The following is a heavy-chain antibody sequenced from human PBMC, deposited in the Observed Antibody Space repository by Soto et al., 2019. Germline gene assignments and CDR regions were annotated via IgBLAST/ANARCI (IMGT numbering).Heavy chain of an antibody. J-gene: IGHJ4*02. CDR1: GLTFSSYT. CDR2: ISSSSSYI. CDR3: ARANCEY. Sequence: GGSLRLSCAASGLTFSSYTINWGRQAPGKGLECVSSISSSSSYIYYADSVKARFTISRDNAKNSVYLQMNSLRAEDTAVYYCARANCEYWGQETLLSTSS. V-gene: IGHV3-21*01.